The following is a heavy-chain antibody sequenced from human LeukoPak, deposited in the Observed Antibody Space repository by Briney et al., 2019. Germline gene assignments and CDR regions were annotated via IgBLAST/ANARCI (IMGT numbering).Heavy chain of an antibody. CDR3: ARWSGYYSTNDAFDI. J-gene: IGHJ3*02. D-gene: IGHD3-3*01. CDR1: GGSISGYY. V-gene: IGHV4-38-2*02. Sequence: SETLSLTCTVSGGSISGYYWGWIRQPPGKGLEWIGSIYHSGSTYYNPSLKSRVTISVDTSKNQFSLKLSSVTAADTAVYYCARWSGYYSTNDAFDIWGQGTMVTVSS. CDR2: IYHSGST.